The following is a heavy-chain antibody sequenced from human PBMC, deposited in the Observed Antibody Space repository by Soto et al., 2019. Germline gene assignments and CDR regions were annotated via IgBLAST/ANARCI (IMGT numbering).Heavy chain of an antibody. D-gene: IGHD3-10*01. Sequence: PSQSLSLTCAIAGDSVSSNSAAWNWIRHSPARGLELLGRTYYKSKWNNDYALSVKRTITINTDTPKKQVSLHLYSVTPEDTAVYYCTGITSFRGTDVWGQGTPVNVSS. CDR3: TGITSFRGTDV. CDR2: TYYKSKWNN. J-gene: IGHJ6*02. V-gene: IGHV6-1*01. CDR1: GDSVSSNSAA.